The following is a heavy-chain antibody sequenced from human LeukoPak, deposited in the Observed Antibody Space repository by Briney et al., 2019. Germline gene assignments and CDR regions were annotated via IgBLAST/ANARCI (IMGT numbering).Heavy chain of an antibody. D-gene: IGHD2-8*01. J-gene: IGHJ4*02. Sequence: SETLSLTCTVSGGSISSCGYYWGWNRQHPGQGLEWIGYIYYSRRNYDNPSLKRRVTISVDTSKNQFSLKLSSVTAADTAVYYCARVGERKDIVLVGAFPSDYWGQGTLVTVSS. CDR3: ARVGERKDIVLVGAFPSDY. CDR1: GGSISSCGYY. V-gene: IGHV4-31*03. CDR2: IYYSRRN.